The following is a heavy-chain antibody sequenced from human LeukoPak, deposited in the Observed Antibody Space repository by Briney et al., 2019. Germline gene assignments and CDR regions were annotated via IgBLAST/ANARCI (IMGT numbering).Heavy chain of an antibody. V-gene: IGHV1-69*06. CDR2: IIPIFGTA. Sequence: PVKVSCKASGYTFTSYDINWVRQAPGQGLEWMGGIIPIFGTANYAQKLQGRVTITADKSTSTAYMELSSLRSEDTAVYYCARERVVGYFDYWGQGTLVTVSS. CDR3: ARERVVGYFDY. CDR1: GYTFTSYD. D-gene: IGHD1-26*01. J-gene: IGHJ4*02.